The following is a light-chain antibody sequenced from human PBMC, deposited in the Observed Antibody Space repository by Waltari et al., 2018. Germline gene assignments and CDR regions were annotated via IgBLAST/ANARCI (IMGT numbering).Light chain of an antibody. J-gene: IGKJ2*01. Sequence: EIVLTQSPATLSLSPVERATLSCRARQSVSSYLAWYQQKPGQAPRLLIYDASSRATGIPARCSGSGSGTDFTLTISSLEPEDFAVYYCQQRSNWPFTFGQGTKLEIK. V-gene: IGKV3-11*01. CDR3: QQRSNWPFT. CDR1: QSVSSY. CDR2: DAS.